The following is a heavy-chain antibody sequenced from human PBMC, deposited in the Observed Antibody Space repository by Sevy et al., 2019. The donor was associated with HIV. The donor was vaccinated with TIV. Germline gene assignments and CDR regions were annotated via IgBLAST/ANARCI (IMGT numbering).Heavy chain of an antibody. V-gene: IGHV3-7*01. CDR3: VPSGGGHAGY. CDR2: IKQDGSEK. J-gene: IGHJ4*02. Sequence: GGSLRLSCAASGFTLSSRWMSWVRQAPGKGLEWVANIKQDGSEKYYVDSVKDRFTISRDNAKNSLYLLMNSLRAEDTAVYYCVPSGGGHAGYWGQGTLVTVSS. D-gene: IGHD2-15*01. CDR1: GFTLSSRW.